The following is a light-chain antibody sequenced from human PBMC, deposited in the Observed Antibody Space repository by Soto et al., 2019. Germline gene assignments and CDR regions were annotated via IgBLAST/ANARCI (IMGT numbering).Light chain of an antibody. CDR1: QSISTN. V-gene: IGKV1-39*01. J-gene: IGKJ1*01. Sequence: DIQMTQSPSSLSASVGDRVTITCRASQSISTNLNWYQQEPGKAPKLLLYAASSLQSGVPSRFSGSGSGTDFTLTISRLQPEDFETYYCQQSYSTPWTFGQGTKVDIK. CDR3: QQSYSTPWT. CDR2: AAS.